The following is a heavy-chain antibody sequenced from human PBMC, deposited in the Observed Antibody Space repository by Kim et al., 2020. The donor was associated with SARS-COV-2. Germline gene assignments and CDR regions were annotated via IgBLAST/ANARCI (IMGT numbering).Heavy chain of an antibody. D-gene: IGHD3-10*01. J-gene: IGHJ4*02. V-gene: IGHV1-3*01. Sequence: ASVKVSCKASGYTFTSYAMHWVRQAPGQRLEWMGWINAGNGNTKYSQKFQGRVTITRDTSASTAYMELSSLRSEDTAVYYCARWVRLTEPGGGYYYGSGSPYYFDYWGQGTLVTVSS. CDR2: INAGNGNT. CDR3: ARWVRLTEPGGGYYYGSGSPYYFDY. CDR1: GYTFTSYA.